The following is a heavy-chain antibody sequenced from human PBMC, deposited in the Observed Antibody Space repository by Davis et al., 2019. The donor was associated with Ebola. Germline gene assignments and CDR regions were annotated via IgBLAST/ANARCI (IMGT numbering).Heavy chain of an antibody. Sequence: PGGSLRLSCAASGFTFSSYGMHWVRQAPGKGLEWVAVISYDGSNKYYADSVKGRFTISRDNAKNSLYLQMNSLRAEDTAVYFCARDPRDRGIAWDYWGLGTLVTVSS. CDR1: GFTFSSYG. CDR2: ISYDGSNK. CDR3: ARDPRDRGIAWDY. V-gene: IGHV3-33*05. D-gene: IGHD3-10*01. J-gene: IGHJ4*02.